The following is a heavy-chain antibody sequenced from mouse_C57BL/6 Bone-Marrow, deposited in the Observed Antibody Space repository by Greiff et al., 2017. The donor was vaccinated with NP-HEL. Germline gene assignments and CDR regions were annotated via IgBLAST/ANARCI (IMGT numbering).Heavy chain of an antibody. D-gene: IGHD1-1*01. Sequence: QVQLQQPGAELVKPGASVKVSCKASGYTFTSYWMHWVKQRPGQGLEWIGRIHPSDSDTNYNQKFKGKATLTVDKSSSTAYMQPSSLTAEDSAVYYCAIEGVITTVSYWGQGTLVTVSA. V-gene: IGHV1-74*01. CDR1: GYTFTSYW. CDR2: IHPSDSDT. CDR3: AIEGVITTVSY. J-gene: IGHJ3*01.